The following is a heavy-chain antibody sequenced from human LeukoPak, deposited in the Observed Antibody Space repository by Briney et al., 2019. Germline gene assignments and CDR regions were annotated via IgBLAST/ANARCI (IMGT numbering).Heavy chain of an antibody. J-gene: IGHJ4*02. CDR2: IIGNGGST. Sequence: GGSLRLSCAASGFTFSTYAISWVRQAPGKGLEWVSSIIGNGGSTYYACSVKGRFTVSRDNSKNTLYLQMNSLRAEDTAVYYCAKDRPNYYDVSGHYYRRHGDYWRKGTLVPVSS. CDR3: AKDRPNYYDVSGHYYRRHGDY. CDR1: GFTFSTYA. V-gene: IGHV3-23*01. D-gene: IGHD3-22*01.